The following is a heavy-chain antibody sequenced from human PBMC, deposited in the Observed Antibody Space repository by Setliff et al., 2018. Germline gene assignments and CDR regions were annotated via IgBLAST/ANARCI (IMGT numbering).Heavy chain of an antibody. CDR3: ARDRVVVLAGRRGFYFDY. J-gene: IGHJ4*02. CDR2: INHSGSS. Sequence: SETLSLTCAAYGGTFSDYYWTWIRQPPGKGLEWIGEINHSGSSNYNPSLKSRVTISVDKSKNQFSLKLSSVTAADTAVYYCARDRVVVLAGRRGFYFDYWGQGTLVTVSS. D-gene: IGHD2-15*01. V-gene: IGHV4-34*01. CDR1: GGTFSDYY.